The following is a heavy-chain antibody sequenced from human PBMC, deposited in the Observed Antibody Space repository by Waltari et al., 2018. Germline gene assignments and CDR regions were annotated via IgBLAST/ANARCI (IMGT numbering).Heavy chain of an antibody. CDR3: ARGGYDFWSGYLNWFDP. CDR2: INHSGST. CDR1: GGSFSGYY. D-gene: IGHD3-3*01. J-gene: IGHJ5*02. Sequence: QVQLQQWGAGLLKPSETLSLTCAVYGGSFSGYYWSWIRQPPGKGLEWIGEINHSGSTNYTPSLKSRVTISVDTSKNQFSLKLSSVTAADTAVYYCARGGYDFWSGYLNWFDPWGQGTLSPSPQ. V-gene: IGHV4-34*01.